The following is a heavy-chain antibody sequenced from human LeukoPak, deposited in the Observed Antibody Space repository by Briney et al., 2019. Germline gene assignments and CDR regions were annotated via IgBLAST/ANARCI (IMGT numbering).Heavy chain of an antibody. Sequence: ASVKVSRKASGYTFTSYYMHWVRQAPGQGLEWMGWINPNSGGTNYAQKFQGRVTMTRDTSISTAYMELSRLRSDDTAVYYCASGPYTAMRGPHYYYGMDVWGQGTTVTVSS. V-gene: IGHV1-2*02. D-gene: IGHD5-18*01. CDR2: INPNSGGT. J-gene: IGHJ6*02. CDR1: GYTFTSYY. CDR3: ASGPYTAMRGPHYYYGMDV.